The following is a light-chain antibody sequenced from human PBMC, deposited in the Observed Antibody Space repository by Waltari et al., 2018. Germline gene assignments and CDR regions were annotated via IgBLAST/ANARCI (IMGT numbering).Light chain of an antibody. CDR1: QSLVHNNGKTY. V-gene: IGKV2-30*02. J-gene: IGKJ1*01. Sequence: EVGMTQPPLPLPVLLGQPATIPCRPSQSLVHNNGKTYLNWFQQKPGQSPRLLIYKVFNRDSGVPDRFSGSGSGTDFTLKISRVEAEDVGTYYCMQATQLPLTFGQGTKVEIK. CDR3: MQATQLPLT. CDR2: KVF.